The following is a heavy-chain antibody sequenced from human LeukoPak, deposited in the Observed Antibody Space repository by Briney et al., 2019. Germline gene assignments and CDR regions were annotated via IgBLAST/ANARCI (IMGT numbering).Heavy chain of an antibody. CDR1: GFTFSTYS. CDR2: ISSGSSYI. CDR3: ARDLYCSGGSCAGYFDY. Sequence: GGSLRLSCAASGFTFSTYSMNWVRQDPGKGLEWVSSISSGSSYIYYADSVKGRFTISRDNAKNSLYLQMNSLRAEDTAVYYCARDLYCSGGSCAGYFDYWGQGTLVTVSS. J-gene: IGHJ4*02. V-gene: IGHV3-21*01. D-gene: IGHD2-15*01.